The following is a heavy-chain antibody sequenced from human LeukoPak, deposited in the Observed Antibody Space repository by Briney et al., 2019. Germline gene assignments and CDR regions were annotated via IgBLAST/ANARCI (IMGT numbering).Heavy chain of an antibody. Sequence: SQTLSLTCAISGDSVSSDSAAWNWIRQSPSRGLEWLARTYFRSKWYYAYALAVKGRITINPDTSKNQFSLQLNSVTPEDTAVYFCARDPVGGSTIFDSWGQGTLVTVSS. J-gene: IGHJ4*02. D-gene: IGHD1-26*01. V-gene: IGHV6-1*01. CDR2: TYFRSKWYY. CDR3: ARDPVGGSTIFDS. CDR1: GDSVSSDSAA.